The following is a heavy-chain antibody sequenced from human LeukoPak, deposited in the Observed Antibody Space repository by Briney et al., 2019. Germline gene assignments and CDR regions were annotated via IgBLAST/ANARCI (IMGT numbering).Heavy chain of an antibody. CDR1: GGSISSGGYY. CDR3: ARHGPSGSQTRFYAFDI. D-gene: IGHD1-26*01. V-gene: IGHV4-61*08. CDR2: IYYSGST. J-gene: IGHJ3*02. Sequence: SQTLSLTCTVSGGSISSGGYYWSWIRQPPGKGLEWIGYIYYSGSTNYNPSLKSRVTISVDTSKNQFSLKLSSVTAADTAVYYCARHGPSGSQTRFYAFDIWGQGTMVTVSS.